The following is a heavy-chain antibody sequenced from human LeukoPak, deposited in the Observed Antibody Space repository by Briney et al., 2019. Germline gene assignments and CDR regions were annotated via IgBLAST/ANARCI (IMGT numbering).Heavy chain of an antibody. Sequence: PGGSLRLSCAASGFTFDDYGMSWVRQAPGKGLVWVSRINNDGSDIKYADSVKGRFTMSRDNAQNTLYLQMNSLRAEDTAVYYCARGNVGPDYWGQGTLVTVSS. CDR1: GFTFDDYG. V-gene: IGHV3-74*01. J-gene: IGHJ4*02. D-gene: IGHD1-1*01. CDR3: ARGNVGPDY. CDR2: INNDGSDI.